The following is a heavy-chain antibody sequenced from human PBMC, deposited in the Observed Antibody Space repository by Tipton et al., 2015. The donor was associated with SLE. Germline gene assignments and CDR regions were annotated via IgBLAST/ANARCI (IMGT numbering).Heavy chain of an antibody. J-gene: IGHJ5*02. Sequence: TLSLTCAVSGGSISSYYWGWIRQSPGKGLEWIGNIYHSETTYSNPSLKSRVTISADASKNHFSLRLSSVTAADTALYHCARGTVAGNEGWFDAWGQGALVTVSS. D-gene: IGHD6-19*01. CDR1: GGSISSYY. CDR2: IYHSETT. V-gene: IGHV4-39*02. CDR3: ARGTVAGNEGWFDA.